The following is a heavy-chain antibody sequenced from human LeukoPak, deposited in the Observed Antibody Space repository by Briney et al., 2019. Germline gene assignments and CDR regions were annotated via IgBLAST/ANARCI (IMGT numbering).Heavy chain of an antibody. J-gene: IGHJ4*02. Sequence: GGSLRLSCAASGFTFSSYAMSWVRQAPGKGLEWVSAISGSGGSTSYADSVKGRFTTSRDNSKNTLYLQMNSLRAEDTAVYYCAKVPGRVVTKNPFDYWGQGTLVTVSS. CDR3: AKVPGRVVTKNPFDY. V-gene: IGHV3-23*01. CDR1: GFTFSSYA. CDR2: ISGSGGST. D-gene: IGHD4-23*01.